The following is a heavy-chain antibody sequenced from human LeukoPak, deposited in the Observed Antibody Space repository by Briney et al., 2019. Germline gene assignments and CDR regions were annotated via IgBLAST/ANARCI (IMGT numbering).Heavy chain of an antibody. Sequence: SETLSLTCTVSGDSISSGSYYWSWIRQPAGKALEWIGRIYYSGSTNYNPSLKSRVTISVDTSKNQFSLKLSSVTAADTAVYYCARGYDFWSGYNYYYYYYMDVWGKGTTVTVSS. CDR1: GDSISSGSYY. V-gene: IGHV4-61*10. D-gene: IGHD3-3*01. CDR2: IYYSGST. CDR3: ARGYDFWSGYNYYYYYYMDV. J-gene: IGHJ6*03.